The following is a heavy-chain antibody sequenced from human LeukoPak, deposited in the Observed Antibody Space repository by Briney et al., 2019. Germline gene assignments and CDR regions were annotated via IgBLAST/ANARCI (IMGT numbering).Heavy chain of an antibody. D-gene: IGHD3-10*01. Sequence: PGGSLRLSCAASGFTFSSYAMSWVRQAPGKGLEWVSTISGSGAYTYYADSVKGRFTISRDNSKNTLYLQMNSLRAEDTAVYYCAKYFASGSYYKLPHGGQGTLVTVSS. CDR2: ISGSGAYT. CDR1: GFTFSSYA. J-gene: IGHJ1*01. CDR3: AKYFASGSYYKLPH. V-gene: IGHV3-23*01.